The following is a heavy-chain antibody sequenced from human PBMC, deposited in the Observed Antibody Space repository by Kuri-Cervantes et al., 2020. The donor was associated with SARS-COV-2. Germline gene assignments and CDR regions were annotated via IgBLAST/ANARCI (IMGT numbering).Heavy chain of an antibody. CDR1: GFTVSTYA. D-gene: IGHD4-17*01. CDR2: ITRSGT. J-gene: IGHJ4*02. V-gene: IGHV3-23*01. CDR3: AKVSDSMTTVTTLGV. Sequence: GESLKISCAASGFTVSTYAMSWVRQAPGKGLEWVSAITRSGTYYADSVKGKFTISRDNSKNTLYLQMNSLRAEDTAVYYCAKVSDSMTTVTTLGVWGQGTLVTVSS.